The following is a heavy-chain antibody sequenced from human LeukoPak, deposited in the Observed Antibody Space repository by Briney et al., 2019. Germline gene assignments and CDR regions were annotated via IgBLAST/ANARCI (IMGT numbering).Heavy chain of an antibody. Sequence: PGGSLRLSCAASGFKFDDYAMHWVRQAPGKGLEWVANIKQDGSEKYYVDSVKGRFTISRDNAKNSLYLQMNSLRAEDTAVYYCARIDGVVPAWGQGTLVTVSS. D-gene: IGHD2-2*01. V-gene: IGHV3-7*01. CDR2: IKQDGSEK. J-gene: IGHJ5*02. CDR1: GFKFDDYA. CDR3: ARIDGVVPA.